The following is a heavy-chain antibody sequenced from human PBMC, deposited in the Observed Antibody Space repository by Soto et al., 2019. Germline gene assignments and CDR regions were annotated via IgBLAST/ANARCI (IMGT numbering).Heavy chain of an antibody. CDR3: AGSGWSGGRWFDP. D-gene: IGHD6-19*01. CDR1: GGTFSSYA. Sequence: ASVKVSCKASGGTFSSYAISWVRQAPGQGLEWMGGIIPIFGTANYAQKFQGRVTITADESTSTAYMELSSLRSEDTAVYYCAGSGWSGGRWFDPWGQGTLVTVSS. CDR2: IIPIFGTA. J-gene: IGHJ5*02. V-gene: IGHV1-69*13.